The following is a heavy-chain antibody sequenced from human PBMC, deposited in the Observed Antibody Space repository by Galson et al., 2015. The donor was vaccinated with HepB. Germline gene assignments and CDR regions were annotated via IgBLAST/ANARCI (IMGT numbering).Heavy chain of an antibody. CDR2: IWYDGSNK. Sequence: SLRLSCAASGFTFSSYGMHWVRQAPGKGLEWVAVIWYDGSNKYYADSVKGRFTISRDNSKNTLYLQMNSLRAEDTAVYYCARGDILHGIDYWGQGTLVTVSS. V-gene: IGHV3-33*01. CDR1: GFTFSSYG. J-gene: IGHJ4*02. D-gene: IGHD1-26*01. CDR3: ARGDILHGIDY.